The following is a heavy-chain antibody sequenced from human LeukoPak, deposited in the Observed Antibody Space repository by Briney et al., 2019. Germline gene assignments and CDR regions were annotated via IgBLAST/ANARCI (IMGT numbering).Heavy chain of an antibody. V-gene: IGHV4-61*02. CDR1: GGSISSSSYY. Sequence: NPSETLSLTCTVSGGSISSSSYYWGWIRQPAGKGLEWIGRIYTSGSTNYNPSLKSRVTMSVDTSKNQFSLKLSSVTAADTAVYYCARDRYSSGWYYFDYWGQGTLVTVSS. CDR2: IYTSGST. D-gene: IGHD6-19*01. J-gene: IGHJ4*02. CDR3: ARDRYSSGWYYFDY.